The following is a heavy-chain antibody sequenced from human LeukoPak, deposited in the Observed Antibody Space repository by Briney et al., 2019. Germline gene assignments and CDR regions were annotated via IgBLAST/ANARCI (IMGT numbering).Heavy chain of an antibody. CDR1: GFTFSSYG. V-gene: IGHV3-30*02. Sequence: PGGSLRLSCAASGFTFSSYGMHWVREAPGKGLEWVAFIRYDGSNKYYADSVKGRFTISRDNSKNTLCLQMNSLRAEDTAVYYCAKDGYNYNSPDYWGQGTLVTVSS. J-gene: IGHJ4*02. D-gene: IGHD5-24*01. CDR2: IRYDGSNK. CDR3: AKDGYNYNSPDY.